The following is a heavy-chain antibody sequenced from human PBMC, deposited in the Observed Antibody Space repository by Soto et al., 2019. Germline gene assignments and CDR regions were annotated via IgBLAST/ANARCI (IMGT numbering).Heavy chain of an antibody. V-gene: IGHV3-15*07. D-gene: IGHD3-22*01. CDR2: IKSKTDGGTT. Sequence: PGGSLRLSCAASGFTFSNAWMNWVRQAPGKGLEWVGRIKSKTDGGTTDYAAPVKGRFTISRDDSKNTLYLQMNSLKTEDTAVYYCTTVFPLLDYYDSSGPQPDYGGQGPLVPVSS. J-gene: IGHJ4*02. CDR3: TTVFPLLDYYDSSGPQPDY. CDR1: GFTFSNAW.